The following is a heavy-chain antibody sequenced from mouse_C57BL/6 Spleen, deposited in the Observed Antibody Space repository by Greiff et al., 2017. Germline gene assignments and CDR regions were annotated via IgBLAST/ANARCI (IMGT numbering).Heavy chain of an antibody. CDR2: IYPGDGVT. Sequence: VQLQQSGAELVKPGASVKLSCKASGYAFSSYWMNWVKQRPGKGLEWIGQIYPGDGVTNYTGKFKGMATMTADKSSSTAYMQLSSLTSEDAEVYISARRDGENFDYWGQGTTLTVSS. CDR3: ARRDGENFDY. V-gene: IGHV1-80*01. CDR1: GYAFSSYW. J-gene: IGHJ2*01.